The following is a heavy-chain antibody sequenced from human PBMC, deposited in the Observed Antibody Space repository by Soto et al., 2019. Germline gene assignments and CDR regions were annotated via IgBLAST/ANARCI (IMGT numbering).Heavy chain of an antibody. D-gene: IGHD1-1*01. J-gene: IGHJ2*01. CDR3: ARGVEEMATTTAVWSFDL. CDR1: GDTFSSHA. CDR2: IIPFFGTA. V-gene: IGHV1-69*01. Sequence: QVQLVQSGAEVKKPGSSVKVSCKASGDTFSSHAFGWVRQAPGQRLEWMGGIIPFFGTANYAQKFQGRVAITADEPTTTAYMELSSLTSEDTAVYYCARGVEEMATTTAVWSFDLWGRGTLVTVSS.